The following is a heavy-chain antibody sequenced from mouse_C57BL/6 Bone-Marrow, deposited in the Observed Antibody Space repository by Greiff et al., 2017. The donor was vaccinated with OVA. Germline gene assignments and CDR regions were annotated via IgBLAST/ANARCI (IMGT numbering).Heavy chain of an antibody. Sequence: VQLKESGPVLVKPGASVKMSCKASGYTFTDYYMNWVKQSHGKSLEWIGVINPYNSGTSYNQKFKGKATLTVDKSSSTAYMELNSLTSEDSAVYYCAREVIYYYGSYWYFDVWGTGTTVTVSS. CDR3: AREVIYYYGSYWYFDV. CDR1: GYTFTDYY. D-gene: IGHD1-1*01. CDR2: INPYNSGT. J-gene: IGHJ1*03. V-gene: IGHV1-19*01.